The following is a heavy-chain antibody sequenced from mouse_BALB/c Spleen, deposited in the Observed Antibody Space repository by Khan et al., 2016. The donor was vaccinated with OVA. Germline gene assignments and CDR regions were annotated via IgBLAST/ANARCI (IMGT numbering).Heavy chain of an antibody. CDR2: ISGDSNTI. J-gene: IGHJ2*01. V-gene: IGHV5-17*02. D-gene: IGHD1-1*01. CDR1: GFTFSSYG. Sequence: EVELVESGGGLVQPGGSRKLSCAASGFTFSSYGMHWVRQAPEKGLEWVAYISGDSNTIYYADTVKGRFTISRDNPKNTLFLQMTSLMSEEAARYYCATSYFYRYYFDYWGPGTTLTVSS. CDR3: ATSYFYRYYFDY.